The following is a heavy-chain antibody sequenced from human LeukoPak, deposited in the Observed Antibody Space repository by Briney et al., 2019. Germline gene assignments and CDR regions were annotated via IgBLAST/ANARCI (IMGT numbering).Heavy chain of an antibody. CDR2: IKQDGSEK. CDR3: ARETPWGPYYFDY. D-gene: IGHD3-16*01. CDR1: GFTFSSYW. Sequence: GGSLRLSCAASGFTFSSYWMSWVHQAPGKGLEWVANIKQDGSEKYYVDSVKGRFTISRDNAKNSLYLQMNSLRAEDTAVYYCARETPWGPYYFDYWGQGTLVTVSS. J-gene: IGHJ4*02. V-gene: IGHV3-7*01.